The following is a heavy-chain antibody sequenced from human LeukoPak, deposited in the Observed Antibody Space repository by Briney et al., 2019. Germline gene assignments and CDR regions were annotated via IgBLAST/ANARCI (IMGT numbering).Heavy chain of an antibody. CDR3: ARGPPSDCTNGVCQPVYFDY. J-gene: IGHJ4*02. V-gene: IGHV1-2*02. CDR1: GYTFTGYY. CDR2: INPNSGGT. Sequence: GASVKVSCTASGYTFTGYYMHWVRQAPGQGLEWMGWINPNSGGTNYAQKFQGRVTMTRDTSISTAYMELSRLRSDDTAVYYCARGPPSDCTNGVCQPVYFDYWGQGTLVTVSS. D-gene: IGHD2-8*01.